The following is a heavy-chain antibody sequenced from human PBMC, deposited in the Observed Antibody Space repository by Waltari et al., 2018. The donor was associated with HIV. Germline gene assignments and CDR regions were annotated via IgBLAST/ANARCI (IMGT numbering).Heavy chain of an antibody. V-gene: IGHV5-51*01. Sequence: EVHLEQSGAEVKKPGESLKISCKASGYTFTSYWIGWVRQMAGKGLEWMGFSCPGDSVTLYSPSFQGRVTISADKSLTTVYLQWSTLKASDTAIYYCARHVRVLQPTVAIGGMDVWGQGTSVTVSS. D-gene: IGHD2-21*01. CDR1: GYTFTSYW. CDR2: SCPGDSVT. J-gene: IGHJ6*02. CDR3: ARHVRVLQPTVAIGGMDV.